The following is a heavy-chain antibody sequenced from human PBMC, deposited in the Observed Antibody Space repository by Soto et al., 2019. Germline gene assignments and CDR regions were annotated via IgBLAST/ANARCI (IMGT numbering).Heavy chain of an antibody. J-gene: IGHJ4*02. CDR1: GGSISSNAYY. CDR3: ARRPKRGSYSWCFDD. CDR2: VYDSGSA. V-gene: IGHV4-39*01. Sequence: QLQLQESGPGLVKPSETLSLTCTVSGGSISSNAYYWGWIRQPPGKVLEWNVSVYDSGSANYNPSLKSRLTMSVDTSKNQFSLKLISVTAADTAVYYCARRPKRGSYSWCFDDWGQGTLVTVSS. D-gene: IGHD1-26*01.